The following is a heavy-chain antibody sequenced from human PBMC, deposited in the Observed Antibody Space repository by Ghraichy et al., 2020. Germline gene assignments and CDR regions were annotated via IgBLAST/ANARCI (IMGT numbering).Heavy chain of an antibody. CDR2: IYTSGST. D-gene: IGHD3-3*01. Sequence: SETLSLTCTVSGGSISSYYWSWIRQPAGKGLEWIGRIYTSGSTNYNPSLKSRVTMSVDTSKKQFSLKLSSVTAADTAVYYCARVNTIFGVGMGWFDPWGQGTLVTVSS. CDR3: ARVNTIFGVGMGWFDP. V-gene: IGHV4-4*07. J-gene: IGHJ5*02. CDR1: GGSISSYY.